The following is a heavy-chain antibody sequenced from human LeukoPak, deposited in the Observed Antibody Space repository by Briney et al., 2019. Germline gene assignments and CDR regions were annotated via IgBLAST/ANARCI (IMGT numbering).Heavy chain of an antibody. CDR3: ASLGPAATFY. J-gene: IGHJ4*02. CDR1: GFTFSSYG. D-gene: IGHD2-2*01. CDR2: ISGSGGST. Sequence: GGTLRLSCAASGFTFSSYGMSWVRQAPGKGLEWVSAISGSGGSTYYADSVKGRFTISRDNSKNTLYLQMNSLRAEDTAVYYCASLGPAATFYWGQGTLVTVSS. V-gene: IGHV3-23*01.